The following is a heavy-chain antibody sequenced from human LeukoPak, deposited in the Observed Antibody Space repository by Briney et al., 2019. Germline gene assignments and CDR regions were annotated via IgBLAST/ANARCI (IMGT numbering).Heavy chain of an antibody. CDR2: ITRNGGST. CDR1: GCTFDDYG. V-gene: IGHV3-20*04. Sequence: PGGSLRLSCAASGCTFDDYGMSWVRQAPGKGLEWVSGITRNGGSTGYADSVKGRFTTCRDNAKNSLYLQTRTQMSVNTALYFGMRGSRGVLFDYWGQGTLVTVSS. CDR3: MRGSRGVLFDY. D-gene: IGHD3-10*01. J-gene: IGHJ4*02.